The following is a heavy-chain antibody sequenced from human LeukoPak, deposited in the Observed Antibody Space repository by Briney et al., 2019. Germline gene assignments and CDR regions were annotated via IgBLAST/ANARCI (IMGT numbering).Heavy chain of an antibody. CDR2: IYPGDSDT. V-gene: IGHV5-51*01. Sequence: GESLTISFKGSGYSFSRYWIGWVRQRPGKGGEGMGIIYPGDSDTRYSPSFQGQVTMSADKSISTAYLQWSSLKASDTAMYYCARGYSGYYYYYGMDVWGQGTTVTVTS. D-gene: IGHD5-12*01. CDR1: GYSFSRYW. J-gene: IGHJ6*02. CDR3: ARGYSGYYYYYGMDV.